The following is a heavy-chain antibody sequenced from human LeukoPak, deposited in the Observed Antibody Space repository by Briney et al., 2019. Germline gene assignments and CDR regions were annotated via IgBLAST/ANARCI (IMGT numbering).Heavy chain of an antibody. CDR2: IYYSGST. CDR3: ARTTRYCSSTSCWRLWFDP. Sequence: SETLSLTCTVSGGTISGYYWSWIRQPPGKGLEWIWYIYYSGSTNYNSSLKSRVTISVDTSKNQFSLKLSSVTAADTAVYYCARTTRYCSSTSCWRLWFDPWGQGTLVTVSS. V-gene: IGHV4-59*08. CDR1: GGTISGYY. J-gene: IGHJ5*02. D-gene: IGHD2-2*01.